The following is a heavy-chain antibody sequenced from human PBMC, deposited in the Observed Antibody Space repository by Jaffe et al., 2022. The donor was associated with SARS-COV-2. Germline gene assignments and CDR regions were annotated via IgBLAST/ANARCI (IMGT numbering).Heavy chain of an antibody. D-gene: IGHD1-26*01. CDR2: IYTSGST. J-gene: IGHJ3*02. CDR1: GGSISSGSYY. V-gene: IGHV4-61*02. Sequence: QVQLQESGPGLVKPSQTLSLTCTVSGGSISSGSYYWSWIRQPAGKGLEWIGRIYTSGSTNYNPSLKSRVTISVDTSKNQFSLKLSSVTAADTAVYYCARDPGWELPNTDAFDIWGQGTMVTVSS. CDR3: ARDPGWELPNTDAFDI.